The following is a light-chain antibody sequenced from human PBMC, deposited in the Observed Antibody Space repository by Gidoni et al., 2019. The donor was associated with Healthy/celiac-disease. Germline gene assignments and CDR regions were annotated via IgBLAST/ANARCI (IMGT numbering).Light chain of an antibody. J-gene: IGKJ4*01. CDR1: QSVSSSY. Sequence: EIVLTHSPATLSLSPGERATLSCRASQSVSSSYLAWYQQKPGQAPRLLIYGASSRATGIPDRFSGSGSGTDFTLTISRLEPEDFAVYYCQQYGSSPPVTFGGGTKVEIK. CDR3: QQYGSSPPVT. CDR2: GAS. V-gene: IGKV3-20*01.